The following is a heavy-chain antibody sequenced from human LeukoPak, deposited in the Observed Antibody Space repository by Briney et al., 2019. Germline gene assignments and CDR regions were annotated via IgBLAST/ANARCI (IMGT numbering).Heavy chain of an antibody. J-gene: IGHJ4*02. Sequence: GGSLRLSCVASSFSFSDFWMSWVRQRPGKGLEWVATIKRFGSEKTYLDSVKGRFTISRDDSKSSLSLQMNNLGADDSGLYYCARSSSQGFDYFDYWGQGSLVAVSS. CDR2: IKRFGSEK. D-gene: IGHD3-10*01. CDR3: ARSSSQGFDYFDY. V-gene: IGHV3-7*01. CDR1: SFSFSDFW.